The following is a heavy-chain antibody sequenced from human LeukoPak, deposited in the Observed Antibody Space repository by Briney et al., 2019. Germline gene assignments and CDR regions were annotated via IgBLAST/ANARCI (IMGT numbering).Heavy chain of an antibody. CDR3: ARGLLFIAAAGTGAFDI. Sequence: SETLSLTCTVSGGSISSYYWSWLRQPPGKGLAWIGYIYYSGSTNYNPSLKSRVTISVDTSKNQFSLKLSSVTAADTAVYYCARGLLFIAAAGTGAFDIWGQGTMVTVSS. J-gene: IGHJ3*02. V-gene: IGHV4-59*01. CDR2: IYYSGST. D-gene: IGHD6-13*01. CDR1: GGSISSYY.